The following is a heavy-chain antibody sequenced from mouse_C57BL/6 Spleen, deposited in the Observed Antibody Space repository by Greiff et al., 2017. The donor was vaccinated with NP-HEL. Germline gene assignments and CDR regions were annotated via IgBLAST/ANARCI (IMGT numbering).Heavy chain of an antibody. D-gene: IGHD1-1*01. CDR2: IDPENGDT. V-gene: IGHV14-4*01. J-gene: IGHJ1*03. Sequence: EVKLMESGAELVRPGASVKLSCTASGFNIKDDYMHWVKQRPEQGLEWIGWIDPENGDTEYASKFQGKATITADTSSNTAYLQLSSLTSEDTAVYYCTTLYGSSPWGTGTTVTVSS. CDR1: GFNIKDDY. CDR3: TTLYGSSP.